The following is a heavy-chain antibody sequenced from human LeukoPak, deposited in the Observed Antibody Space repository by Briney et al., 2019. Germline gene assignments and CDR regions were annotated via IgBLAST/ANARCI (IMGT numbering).Heavy chain of an antibody. CDR3: AKCRPRNSLAAAHFDY. CDR2: ISGDGGST. CDR1: GFTFDDYA. J-gene: IGHJ4*02. D-gene: IGHD6-13*01. V-gene: IGHV3-43*02. Sequence: PGGSLRLSCAASGFTFDDYAMHWVRQAPGKGLEWVSLISGDGGSTYYADSVKGRFTISRDNSKNSLYLQMNSLRTEDTALFYCAKCRPRNSLAAAHFDYWGQGTLVTVSS.